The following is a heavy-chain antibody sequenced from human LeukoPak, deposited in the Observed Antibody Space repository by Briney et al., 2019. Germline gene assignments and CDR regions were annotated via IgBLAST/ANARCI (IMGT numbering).Heavy chain of an antibody. CDR1: GGSISSSGSY. CDR2: MYYSGST. Sequence: KPSETLSLTCAVSGGSISSSGSYWGWIRQPPGKGLEWIGSMYYSGSTNYNPSLKSRVTISVDTSKNQFSLKLSSVTAADTAVYYCARGLKWELRNYYYYMDVWGKGTTVTVSS. V-gene: IGHV4-39*07. CDR3: ARGLKWELRNYYYYMDV. J-gene: IGHJ6*03. D-gene: IGHD1-26*01.